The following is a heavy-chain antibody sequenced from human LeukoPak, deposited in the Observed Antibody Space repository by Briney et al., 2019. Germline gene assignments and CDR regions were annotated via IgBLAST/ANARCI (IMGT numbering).Heavy chain of an antibody. CDR3: TTCGGDCYYFDY. CDR2: IKSETDDGTT. J-gene: IGHJ4*02. Sequence: GGSLRLSCAASGFVFSNAWMSWVRQAPGKGLEWVGRIKSETDDGTTDYTAPVKGRFTISRDDSKNTLYLQMNNLKTEDTAVYYCTTCGGDCYYFDYWGQGALVTVSS. V-gene: IGHV3-15*01. CDR1: GFVFSNAW. D-gene: IGHD2-21*02.